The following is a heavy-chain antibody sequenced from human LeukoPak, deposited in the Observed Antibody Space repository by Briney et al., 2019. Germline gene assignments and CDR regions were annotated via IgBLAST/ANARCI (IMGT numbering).Heavy chain of an antibody. CDR3: ARASRYFDWLLYGDYFDY. V-gene: IGHV1-18*01. Sequence: ASVKVSCKASGYTFTSYGISWVRQAPGQGLEWVGWISAYNGNTNYAQKLQGRVTMTTDTSTSTVYMELRSLRSDDTAVYYCARASRYFDWLLYGDYFDYWGQGTLVTVSS. D-gene: IGHD3-9*01. CDR1: GYTFTSYG. CDR2: ISAYNGNT. J-gene: IGHJ4*02.